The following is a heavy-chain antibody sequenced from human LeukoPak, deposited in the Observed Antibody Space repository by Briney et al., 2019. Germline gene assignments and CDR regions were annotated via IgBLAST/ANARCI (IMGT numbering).Heavy chain of an antibody. CDR3: APSRMVETASYMDA. CDR1: GRTFSSYA. V-gene: IGHV1-69*05. J-gene: IGHJ6*03. Sequence: ASVKVSCKASGRTFSSYAIRWVRQAPGQGREWMGRIIPIFGTANYAQNFEGRVTITTHASTSTAYMELSSLRSEATAVYDCAPSRMVETASYMDAWGKGTTVTVSS. D-gene: IGHD5-18*01. CDR2: IIPIFGTA.